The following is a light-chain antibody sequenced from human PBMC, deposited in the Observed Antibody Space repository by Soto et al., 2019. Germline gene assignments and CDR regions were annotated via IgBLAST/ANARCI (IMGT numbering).Light chain of an antibody. Sequence: QSVVTQEPSLTVSPGGTVTLTCAPSTGAVTSGYYPNWFQQKPGQAPRALIYTTNNKHSWTPARFSGSLLGGKAALTLSGVQPEDEAEYYCLLMYGAAWVFGGGTKVTVL. CDR3: LLMYGAAWV. J-gene: IGLJ3*02. CDR2: TTN. CDR1: TGAVTSGYY. V-gene: IGLV7-43*01.